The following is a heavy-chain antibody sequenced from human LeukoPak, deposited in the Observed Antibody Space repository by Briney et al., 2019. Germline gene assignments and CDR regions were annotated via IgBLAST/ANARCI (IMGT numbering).Heavy chain of an antibody. J-gene: IGHJ4*02. V-gene: IGHV4-30-2*01. D-gene: IGHD4-23*01. CDR3: ASLAYGGNTRGWDY. Sequence: PSQTLSLTCTVSGGSISSGGYYWSWLRQPPGKGLEWIGYIYHSGSTYYNPSLKSRVTISVDRSKNQFSLKLSSVTAADTAVYYCASLAYGGNTRGWDYWGQGTLVTVSS. CDR1: GGSISSGGYY. CDR2: IYHSGST.